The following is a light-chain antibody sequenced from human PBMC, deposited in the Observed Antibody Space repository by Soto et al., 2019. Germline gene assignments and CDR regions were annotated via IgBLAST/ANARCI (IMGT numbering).Light chain of an antibody. CDR1: QDIGHY. J-gene: IGKJ1*01. Sequence: DIQMTQSPSSLCASLGDRVTITLRSIQDIGHYLNWYQHKPGKAPKLLVYDASTLQSGVATRFSGSGSGTEFTLIISGLQPEDSATYYCQQYTNTNNPWMFGQGTKVDIK. V-gene: IGKV1-16*01. CDR2: DAS. CDR3: QQYTNTNNPWM.